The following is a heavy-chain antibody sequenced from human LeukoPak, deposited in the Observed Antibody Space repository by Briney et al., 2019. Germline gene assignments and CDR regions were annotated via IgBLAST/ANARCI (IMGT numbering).Heavy chain of an antibody. V-gene: IGHV4-39*01. D-gene: IGHD5-18*01. CDR1: GGAMTSGVYY. CDR2: IYYTGST. CDR3: ARQGECYGYPEEFDS. Sequence: SETLSLTCTVSGGAMTSGVYYWAWIRQTPGKDLEWIGNIYYTGSTTYSNLSLKSRVAISIDTSKNQFSLRLSSVTAADTGLYFCARQGECYGYPEEFDSWGQGTLVSVSS. J-gene: IGHJ4*02.